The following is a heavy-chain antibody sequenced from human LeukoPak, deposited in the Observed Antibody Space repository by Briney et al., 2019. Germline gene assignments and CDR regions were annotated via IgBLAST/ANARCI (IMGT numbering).Heavy chain of an antibody. CDR1: GYTFTDYY. V-gene: IGHV1-2*02. CDR2: INPNSGGT. Sequence: RASVTVSCKASGYTFTDYYMHWVRQAPGQGLEWMGWINPNSGGTNYAQSFQGRVTMTRDTSISTAYMELSRLRSDDTAVYYCARDRTGGSDYWGQGTLVTVSS. D-gene: IGHD3-16*01. CDR3: ARDRTGGSDY. J-gene: IGHJ4*02.